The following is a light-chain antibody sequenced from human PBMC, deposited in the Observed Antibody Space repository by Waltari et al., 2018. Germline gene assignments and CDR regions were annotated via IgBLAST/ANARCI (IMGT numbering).Light chain of an antibody. J-gene: IGLJ1*01. V-gene: IGLV2-23*02. Sequence: QSALTQPASVSGSPGQSITISCTGASSDVWSYNLVSWYRQHPVKAPKLVIYEVNRRPSGVSHRFSGSKSGNTASLTISGLQTEDEADYFCCSYAGSSTYVFGTGTKVTVL. CDR3: CSYAGSSTYV. CDR1: SSDVWSYNL. CDR2: EVN.